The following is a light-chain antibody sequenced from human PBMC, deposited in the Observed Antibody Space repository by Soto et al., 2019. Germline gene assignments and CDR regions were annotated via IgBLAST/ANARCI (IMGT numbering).Light chain of an antibody. Sequence: IVLTQSPGTLSISPGKKATLSCRAGQNIRSDYWAWYQQKPGQAPRLLIYGASSRAAGIADRFSGSGSGTDFTLTIGSLEPEDVAVYYCQQYGTSPPYSFGPGTKLEIK. CDR1: QNIRSDY. J-gene: IGKJ2*03. V-gene: IGKV3-20*01. CDR2: GAS. CDR3: QQYGTSPPYS.